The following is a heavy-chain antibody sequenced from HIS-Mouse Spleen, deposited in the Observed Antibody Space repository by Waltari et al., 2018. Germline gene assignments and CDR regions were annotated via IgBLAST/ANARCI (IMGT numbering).Heavy chain of an antibody. J-gene: IGHJ4*02. CDR2: ISYDGSNK. V-gene: IGHV3-30*18. Sequence: QVQLVESGGGVVQPGRSLRLPCAASGFTLRSYGMHRVRQAPGKGLEWVAVISYDGSNKYYADSVKGRFTISRDNSKNTLYLQMNSLRAEDTAVYYCAKDRGSPLYFDYWGQGTLVTVSS. D-gene: IGHD1-26*01. CDR1: GFTLRSYG. CDR3: AKDRGSPLYFDY.